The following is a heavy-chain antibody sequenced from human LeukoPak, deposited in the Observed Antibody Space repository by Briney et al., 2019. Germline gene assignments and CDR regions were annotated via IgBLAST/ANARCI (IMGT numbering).Heavy chain of an antibody. V-gene: IGHV3-21*01. CDR2: ISSSSSYI. J-gene: IGHJ4*02. CDR3: AREDTMVRGVFDY. D-gene: IGHD3-10*01. CDR1: GFTFSNYS. Sequence: GGSLRRSCAASGFTFSNYSMNWVRQAPGKGLEWVSSISSSSSYIYYADSVKGRFTISRDNAKNSLYLQMNSLRAEDTAVYYCAREDTMVRGVFDYWGQGTLVTVSS.